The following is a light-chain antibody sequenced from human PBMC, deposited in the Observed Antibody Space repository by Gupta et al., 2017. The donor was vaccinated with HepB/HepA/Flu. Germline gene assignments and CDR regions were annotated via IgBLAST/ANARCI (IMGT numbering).Light chain of an antibody. CDR1: DLGARY. V-gene: IGLV3-1*01. CDR2: QDD. Sequence: YAVTQPPSVSVSPGQTSSITCSGDDLGARYTSWYQQTPGRPPVLVIYQDDKRPSGIPERFSGSKSENTATLTISGTQAMDEADYYCQAWDSRSPGVFGGWTKLTVL. CDR3: QAWDSRSPGV. J-gene: IGLJ2*01.